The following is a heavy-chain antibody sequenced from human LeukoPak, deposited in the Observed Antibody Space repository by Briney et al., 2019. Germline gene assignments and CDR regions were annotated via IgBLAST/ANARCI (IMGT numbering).Heavy chain of an antibody. J-gene: IGHJ4*02. Sequence: GGSLRLSCAASGFTFSSYAMSWVRQAPGKGLEWVSAISGSGGSTYYADSVKGRFTISRDNSKNTLYLQMNSLRAEDTAVYYCAKNPINHDSSGYPAPVDYWGQGTLVTVSS. V-gene: IGHV3-23*01. D-gene: IGHD3-22*01. CDR1: GFTFSSYA. CDR2: ISGSGGST. CDR3: AKNPINHDSSGYPAPVDY.